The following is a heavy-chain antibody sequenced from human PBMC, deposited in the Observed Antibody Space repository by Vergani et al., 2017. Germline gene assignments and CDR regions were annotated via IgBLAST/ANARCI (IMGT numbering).Heavy chain of an antibody. Sequence: EVQLLESGGGLVQPGGSLRLSCAASGFTFSSYAMSWVRQAPGKGLEWVSAISGSGGSTYYADSVKGRFTISRDNSKSSLYLQMNSLRVEDTAVYYCARNRGYCRGHRCFGNLVGSAFYGMDVWGQGTTVTVSS. CDR2: ISGSGGST. V-gene: IGHV3-23*01. CDR1: GFTFSSYA. J-gene: IGHJ6*02. D-gene: IGHD2-15*01. CDR3: ARNRGYCRGHRCFGNLVGSAFYGMDV.